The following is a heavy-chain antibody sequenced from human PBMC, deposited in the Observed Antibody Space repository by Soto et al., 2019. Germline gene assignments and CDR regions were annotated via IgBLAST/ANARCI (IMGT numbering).Heavy chain of an antibody. J-gene: IGHJ4*02. CDR1: GASISGYH. Sequence: PSETLSLTCTVSGASISGYHWSWIRQPPGKGLECLGYISYSGSTNYNPSLKSRVAMSIDTSKNQFSLKLNSVTAADTAVYYCARGFSIDWYTYYFDYWGQGPLVTVSS. V-gene: IGHV4-59*08. CDR2: ISYSGST. D-gene: IGHD3-3*02. CDR3: ARGFSIDWYTYYFDY.